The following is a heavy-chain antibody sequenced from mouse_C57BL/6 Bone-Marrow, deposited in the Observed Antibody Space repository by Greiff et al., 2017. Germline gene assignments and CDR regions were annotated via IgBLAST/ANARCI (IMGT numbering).Heavy chain of an antibody. D-gene: IGHD1-1*01. Sequence: VKLKQSGAELVRPGTSVKVSCKASGYAFTNYLIEWVKQRPGQGLEWIGVINPGSGGTNYNEKFKGKATLTADKSSSTAYMQLSSLTSEDSAVYFCARSYYYGSSRYYFDYWGQGTTLTVSS. CDR3: ARSYYYGSSRYYFDY. J-gene: IGHJ2*01. V-gene: IGHV1-54*01. CDR1: GYAFTNYL. CDR2: INPGSGGT.